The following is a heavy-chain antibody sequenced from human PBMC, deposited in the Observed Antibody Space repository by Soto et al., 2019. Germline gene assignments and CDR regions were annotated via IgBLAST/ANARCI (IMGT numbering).Heavy chain of an antibody. J-gene: IGHJ3*01. V-gene: IGHV3-23*01. CDR3: ARRAFGSSRSFDL. CDR2: ISDGGDLT. D-gene: IGHD6-6*01. Sequence: PGGSLRLSCAASGFAFSSHPMSWVRQAPERGLEWVSGISDGGDLTYNADSVKGRFTISRDNSKNILFLQMNSLRAEDTALYYCARRAFGSSRSFDLWGQGTMVTV. CDR1: GFAFSSHP.